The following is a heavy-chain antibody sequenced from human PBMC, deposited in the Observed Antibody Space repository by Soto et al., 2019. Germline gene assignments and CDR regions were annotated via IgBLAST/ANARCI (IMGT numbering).Heavy chain of an antibody. V-gene: IGHV3-23*01. CDR2: ISGGGDTT. CDR3: AKGRGGSGSLTPRVDF. D-gene: IGHD3-10*01. Sequence: EVQLLDSGGGLVQPGGSLRLSCAASGFTFNNYAMTWFRKDPGKGLEWVSAISGGGDTTSYADSVKGRFTVSRDGSKNTLYLQMSSLRAEDTALYYCAKGRGGSGSLTPRVDFWGQGTLVTVSS. CDR1: GFTFNNYA. J-gene: IGHJ4*02.